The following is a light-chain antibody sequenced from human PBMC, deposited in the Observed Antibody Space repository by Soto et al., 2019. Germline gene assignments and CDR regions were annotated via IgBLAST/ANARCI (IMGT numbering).Light chain of an antibody. CDR2: GAS. CDR1: QSVSSN. J-gene: IGKJ1*01. CDR3: QQRSNWPGT. V-gene: IGKV3-15*01. Sequence: EIVMTQSPATLSVSPGERATLSCRASQSVSSNLAWYQQKPGQAPRLLIYGASTRATGIPARFSGSGSGAEFTLTISSLRSEDFAVYYCQQRSNWPGTFGQGTKVDIK.